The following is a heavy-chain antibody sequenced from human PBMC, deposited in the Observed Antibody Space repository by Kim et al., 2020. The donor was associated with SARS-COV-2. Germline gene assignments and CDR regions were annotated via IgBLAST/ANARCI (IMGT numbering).Heavy chain of an antibody. V-gene: IGHV1-18*01. CDR2: ISANSGDT. CDR1: GYSFTSNG. CDR3: VRDKNYSFDM. J-gene: IGHJ3*02. Sequence: ASVKVSCKTSGYSFTSNGLSWVRQAPGQGLEWMGWISANSGDTKNAQKFLGRVTMTRDTSTSTAYMELRSLRTDDTAVYYCVRDKNYSFDMWGPGTKVTVSS. D-gene: IGHD1-7*01.